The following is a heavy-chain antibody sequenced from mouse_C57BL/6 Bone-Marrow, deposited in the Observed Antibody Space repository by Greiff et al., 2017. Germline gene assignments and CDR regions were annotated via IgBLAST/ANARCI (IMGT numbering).Heavy chain of an antibody. J-gene: IGHJ2*01. V-gene: IGHV1-61*01. D-gene: IGHD1-1*01. CDR2: IYPSDSET. Sequence: QVQLQQPGAELVRPGSSVKLSCKASGYTFTSYWMDWVKPRPGQGLEWIGNIYPSDSETHYNQKFKDKATLTVDKSSSTAYMQLSSLTSEDSAVYCCAYGSSLDYWGQGTTLTVSS. CDR3: AYGSSLDY. CDR1: GYTFTSYW.